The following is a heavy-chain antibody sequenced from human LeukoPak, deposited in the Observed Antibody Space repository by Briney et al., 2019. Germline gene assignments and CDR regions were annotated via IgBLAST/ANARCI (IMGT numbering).Heavy chain of an antibody. CDR1: GFTFSSYT. J-gene: IGHJ4*02. CDR3: AKQSWNYHDY. Sequence: GGSLRLSCAASGFTFSSYTMSWVRQAPGKGLEWVSAISGNGGSTYYSDSVKGRFTISRDKSKNTLYLQMDRLRAEDTAVYYCAKQSWNYHDYWGQGTLVSVST. V-gene: IGHV3-23*01. D-gene: IGHD5-12*01. CDR2: ISGNGGST.